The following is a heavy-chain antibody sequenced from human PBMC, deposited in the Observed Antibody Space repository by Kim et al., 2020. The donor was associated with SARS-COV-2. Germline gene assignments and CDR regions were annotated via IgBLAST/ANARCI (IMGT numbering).Heavy chain of an antibody. V-gene: IGHV3-30-3*01. J-gene: IGHJ4*02. Sequence: GGSLRLSCAASGFTFSSYAMHWVRQAPGKGLEWVAVISYDGSNKYYADSVKGRFTISRDNSKNTLYLQMNSLRAEDTAVYYCARDHTRIAAAGTADYWGQGTLVTVSS. CDR3: ARDHTRIAAAGTADY. CDR2: ISYDGSNK. CDR1: GFTFSSYA. D-gene: IGHD6-13*01.